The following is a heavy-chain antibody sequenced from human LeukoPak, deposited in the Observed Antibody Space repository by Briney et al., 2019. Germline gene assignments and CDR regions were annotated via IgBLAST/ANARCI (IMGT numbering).Heavy chain of an antibody. J-gene: IGHJ4*02. CDR3: ARVVGTYDSSGYYYPSYFDY. CDR1: GGSISSYY. V-gene: IGHV4-59*01. D-gene: IGHD3-22*01. CDR2: IYYSGST. Sequence: PSETLSPTCTVSGGSISSYYWSWIRQPPGKGLEWIGYIYYSGSTNYNPSLKSRVTISVDTSKNQFSLKLSSVTAADTAVYYCARVVGTYDSSGYYYPSYFDYWGQGTLVTVSS.